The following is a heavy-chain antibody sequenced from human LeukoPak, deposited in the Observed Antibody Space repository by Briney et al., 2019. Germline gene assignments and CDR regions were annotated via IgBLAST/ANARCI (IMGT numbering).Heavy chain of an antibody. Sequence: GGSLRLSCAGYGFTFSDAWVNWVRQPPGKGLEWVGLIKSKNAGGKTDYTAPVKGRLTMSRDDSKNTVYLQINSLKTEDTAVYYCTTGFGGDYGGWGQGTLVTVSS. CDR1: GFTFSDAW. J-gene: IGHJ4*02. V-gene: IGHV3-15*01. CDR2: IKSKNAGGKT. CDR3: TTGFGGDYGG. D-gene: IGHD2-21*02.